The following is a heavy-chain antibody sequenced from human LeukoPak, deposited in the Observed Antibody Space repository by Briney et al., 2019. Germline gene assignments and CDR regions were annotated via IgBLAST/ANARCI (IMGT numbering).Heavy chain of an antibody. CDR2: INPGTGST. CDR3: ASSDCSGGSCFILDH. D-gene: IGHD2-15*01. CDR1: GYTFSTYY. V-gene: IGHV1-46*01. J-gene: IGHJ4*02. Sequence: ASVKVSCKASGYTFSTYYLHWVRQAPGQGLEWMAIINPGTGSTTYAQKFQGRVTMTGDTSTSTVYMELSSLRSEDTAVYYCASSDCSGGSCFILDHWGQGTLLTVSS.